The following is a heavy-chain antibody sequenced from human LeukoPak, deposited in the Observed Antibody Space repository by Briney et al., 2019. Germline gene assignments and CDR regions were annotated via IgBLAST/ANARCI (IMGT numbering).Heavy chain of an antibody. Sequence: GGSLRLSCAASGFTFSSYWMSWVRQAPGKGLEWVANIKQDGSEKYYVNSVKGRFTISRDNARNSLYLQMNSLRAEDTAVYYCARAEVDDAFDVWGQGTMVTVSS. CDR2: IKQDGSEK. CDR1: GFTFSSYW. D-gene: IGHD2-15*01. CDR3: ARAEVDDAFDV. V-gene: IGHV3-7*04. J-gene: IGHJ3*01.